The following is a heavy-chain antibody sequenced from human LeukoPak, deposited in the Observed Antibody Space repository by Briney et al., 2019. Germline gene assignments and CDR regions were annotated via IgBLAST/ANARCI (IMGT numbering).Heavy chain of an antibody. CDR1: GFTFSSYA. Sequence: RSLRLSCAASGFTFSSYAMHWVRQAPGKGLEWVAVISYDGSNKYYADSVKGRFTISRDNSKNTLYLLMNSLRAEDTAVYYCARRYCSGGSCSDSPFYYYYYGMDVWGQGTTVTVSS. D-gene: IGHD2-15*01. CDR3: ARRYCSGGSCSDSPFYYYYYGMDV. CDR2: ISYDGSNK. V-gene: IGHV3-30-3*01. J-gene: IGHJ6*02.